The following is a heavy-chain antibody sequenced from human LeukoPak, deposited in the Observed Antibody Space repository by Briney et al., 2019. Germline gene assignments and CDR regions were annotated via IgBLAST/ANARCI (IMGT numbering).Heavy chain of an antibody. CDR1: GFTFSSYS. J-gene: IGHJ5*02. CDR2: ISSSSSTI. Sequence: PGGSLRLSCAASGFTFSSYSMNWVRQAPGKGLEWVSYISSSSSTIYYADSVKGRFTISRDDAKNSLYLQMNSLRAEDTAVYYCARDLFGDDFWSGYYSTNWFDPWGQGTLVTVSS. CDR3: ARDLFGDDFWSGYYSTNWFDP. V-gene: IGHV3-48*01. D-gene: IGHD3-3*01.